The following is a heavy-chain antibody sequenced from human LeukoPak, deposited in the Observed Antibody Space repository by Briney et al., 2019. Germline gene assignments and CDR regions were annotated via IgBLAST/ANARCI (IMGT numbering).Heavy chain of an antibody. D-gene: IGHD3-10*01. CDR2: IRYDGSNK. J-gene: IGHJ4*02. V-gene: IGHV3-30*02. Sequence: GGSLRLSCAASGFTFSSYGMHWVRQAPGKGLEWVAFIRYDGSNKYYADSVKGRFTISRDNSKNTLYLQMNSLRAEDTAVYYCAKDWRLDRAYYYGSGSYYRYWGQGTLVTVSS. CDR1: GFTFSSYG. CDR3: AKDWRLDRAYYYGSGSYYRY.